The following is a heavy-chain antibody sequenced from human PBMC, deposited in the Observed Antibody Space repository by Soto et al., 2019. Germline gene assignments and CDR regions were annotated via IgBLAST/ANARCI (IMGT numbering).Heavy chain of an antibody. V-gene: IGHV1-46*01. CDR1: GYTFTSYY. CDR3: ARGDIVVVPAAYNWFDP. D-gene: IGHD2-2*01. Sequence: ASVKVSCKASGYTFTSYYMHWVRQAPGQGLEWMGIINPSGGSTSYAQKFQGRVTMTRDTSTSTVYMELSSLRSEDTAVYYCARGDIVVVPAAYNWFDPWGQGTLVT. CDR2: INPSGGST. J-gene: IGHJ5*02.